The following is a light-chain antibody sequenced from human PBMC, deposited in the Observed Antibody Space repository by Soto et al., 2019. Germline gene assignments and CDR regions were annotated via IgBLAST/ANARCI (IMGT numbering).Light chain of an antibody. CDR1: QIVSSN. CDR3: QQSLT. J-gene: IGKJ4*01. CDR2: GAS. V-gene: IGKV3-15*01. Sequence: EIVMTQSPATLSVSPGERATLSCRASQIVSSNLAWYQQKPGQAPRLLIYGASTRAAGIPARFSGSGSGTEFTLPISSLLSEDFAVYYCQQSLTFGGGTKVEIK.